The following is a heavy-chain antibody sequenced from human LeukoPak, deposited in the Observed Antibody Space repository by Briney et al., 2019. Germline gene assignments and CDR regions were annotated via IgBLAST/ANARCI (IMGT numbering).Heavy chain of an antibody. CDR2: IKEDGTVK. CDR1: GFTVSSNY. Sequence: TGGSLRLSCAASGFTVSSNYMSWIRQAPGKGLEWVAHIKEDGTVKYYVDSVKGRFTVSRDNAKNSLSLQMTSLRAEDTAVYYCARDDGSYYYDSSGQYHALADYWGQGTLVTVSS. J-gene: IGHJ4*02. V-gene: IGHV3-7*03. D-gene: IGHD3-22*01. CDR3: ARDDGSYYYDSSGQYHALADY.